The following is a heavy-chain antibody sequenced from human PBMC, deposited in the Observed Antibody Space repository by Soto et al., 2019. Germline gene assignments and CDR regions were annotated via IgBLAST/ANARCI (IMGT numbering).Heavy chain of an antibody. CDR1: GYTLTELS. CDR3: ARLPTTVEREQFDY. Sequence: GASVKVSCKVSGYTLTELSMHWVRQAPGKGLEWMGGFDPEDGETIYAQKFQGRVTMTEDTSTDTAYMELSSLRSEDTAVYYCARLPTTVEREQFDYWGQGTLVTVSS. V-gene: IGHV1-24*01. D-gene: IGHD4-17*01. J-gene: IGHJ4*02. CDR2: FDPEDGET.